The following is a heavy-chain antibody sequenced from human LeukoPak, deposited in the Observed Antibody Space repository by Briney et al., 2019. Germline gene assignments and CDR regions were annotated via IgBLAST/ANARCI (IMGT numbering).Heavy chain of an antibody. V-gene: IGHV3-74*01. Sequence: PGGSLRLSCEASGFSFRSYWMHWVRQDPGMGLVCVSRISSDGRTTNYVDSVKGRFTVSRDNAKNMLCLQMNTLRADDTAVYYCAREYYGLMTGYYMDVWGKGTTVDFSS. CDR1: GFSFRSYW. D-gene: IGHD3-9*01. CDR3: AREYYGLMTGYYMDV. J-gene: IGHJ6*03. CDR2: ISSDGRTT.